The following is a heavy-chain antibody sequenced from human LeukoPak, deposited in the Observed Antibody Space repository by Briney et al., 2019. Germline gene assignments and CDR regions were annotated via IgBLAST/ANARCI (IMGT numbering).Heavy chain of an antibody. J-gene: IGHJ4*02. D-gene: IGHD3-22*01. CDR1: GFTFSGYG. V-gene: IGHV3-30*02. CDR3: ARVAGYYYASSGYYPDY. Sequence: GGSLRLSCAASGFTFSGYGMHWVRQAPGKGLEWVAFIRYDGSNKYYAGSVKGRFTISRDNSKNTLYLQMNSLRAEDTGVYYCARVAGYYYASSGYYPDYWSQGTLVTVSS. CDR2: IRYDGSNK.